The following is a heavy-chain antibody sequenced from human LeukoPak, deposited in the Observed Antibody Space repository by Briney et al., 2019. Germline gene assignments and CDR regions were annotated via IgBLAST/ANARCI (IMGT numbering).Heavy chain of an antibody. D-gene: IGHD2-2*02. CDR2: IYSGGST. CDR1: GFIVSSNS. CDR3: ARDRPSYQLLYENGRPWGYFQH. Sequence: GGSLRLSCAVSGFIVSSNSMSWVRQAPGKGLEWVSVIYSGGSTYYADSVKGRFTISRDNSKNTLYLQMNSLRAEDTAVYYCARDRPSYQLLYENGRPWGYFQHWGQGTLVTVSS. V-gene: IGHV3-53*05. J-gene: IGHJ1*01.